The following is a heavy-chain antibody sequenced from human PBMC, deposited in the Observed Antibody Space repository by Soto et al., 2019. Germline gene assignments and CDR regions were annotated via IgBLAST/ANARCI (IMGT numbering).Heavy chain of an antibody. CDR3: ATQYGMDL. CDR2: ISCYNGNT. Sequence: DSVKGSWKGVAYSFHTYAISWVRQAPGQGLEWVGWISCYNGNTNYAQKFQGRVTLTRDTSTKTAFMYLSTLTADDTALSLRATQYGMDLWG. V-gene: IGHV1-18*01. CDR1: AYSFHTYA. D-gene: IGHD4-17*01. J-gene: IGHJ6*02.